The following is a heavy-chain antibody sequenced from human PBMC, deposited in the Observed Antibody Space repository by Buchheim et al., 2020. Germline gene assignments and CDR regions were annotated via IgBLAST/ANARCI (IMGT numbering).Heavy chain of an antibody. CDR3: ARDSRRGAGDYYYGMDV. D-gene: IGHD1-14*01. Sequence: DVQLLESGGGLVQPGGSLRLSCLASGFTFSGYEFSWVRQAPGKGLEWVSSISGGGTEYYGDSVKGRFTISRDNSKNTLYLQMNSLRAEDTAVYYCARDSRRGAGDYYYGMDVWGQGTT. J-gene: IGHJ6*02. CDR2: ISGGGTE. V-gene: IGHV3-23*01. CDR1: GFTFSGYE.